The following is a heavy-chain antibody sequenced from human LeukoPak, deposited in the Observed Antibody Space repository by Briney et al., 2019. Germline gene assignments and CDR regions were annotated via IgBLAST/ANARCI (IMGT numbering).Heavy chain of an antibody. CDR2: ISSSSSYI. Sequence: GWPLTLSCSGSVFTFSKYKMNWVRQSTGKGLEWVSSISSSSSYIYYADSMKGRFTVSRDNAKNSLFLQMNSLRAEDTAVYSCARERLVVVGDAYYYYGMDVWGQGTTVTVSS. CDR3: ARERLVVVGDAYYYYGMDV. CDR1: VFTFSKYK. D-gene: IGHD2-2*01. J-gene: IGHJ6*02. V-gene: IGHV3-21*01.